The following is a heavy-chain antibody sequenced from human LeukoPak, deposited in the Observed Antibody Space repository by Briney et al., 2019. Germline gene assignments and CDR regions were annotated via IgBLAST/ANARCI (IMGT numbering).Heavy chain of an antibody. CDR1: GFTFSSDA. Sequence: GRSLRLSCAASGFTFSSDAMSWVRQAPGKGLEWVSAISGSGGSTYYADSVKGRFTISRDNSKNTLYLQMNSLRAEDTAIYYCATDSYVSGSYYRLFYWGQGTLVTVSS. CDR2: ISGSGGST. CDR3: ATDSYVSGSYYRLFY. J-gene: IGHJ4*02. V-gene: IGHV3-23*01. D-gene: IGHD3-10*01.